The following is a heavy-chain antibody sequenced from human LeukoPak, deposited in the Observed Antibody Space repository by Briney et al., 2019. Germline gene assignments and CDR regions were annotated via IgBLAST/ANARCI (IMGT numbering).Heavy chain of an antibody. CDR1: GFTFSNAW. Sequence: GGSLRLSCAASGFTFSNAWMSWVRQAPGKGLEWVGRIKSKTDGGTTDYAAPVKGRFTISRDDSKNTLYLQMNSLKTEDTAVYYCTTEGGSESYYLARYFQHWGQGTLVTVSS. CDR2: IKSKTDGGTT. CDR3: TTEGGSESYYLARYFQH. V-gene: IGHV3-15*01. D-gene: IGHD3-10*01. J-gene: IGHJ1*01.